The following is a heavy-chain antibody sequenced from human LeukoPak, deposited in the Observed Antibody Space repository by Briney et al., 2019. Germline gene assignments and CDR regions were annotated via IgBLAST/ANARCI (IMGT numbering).Heavy chain of an antibody. V-gene: IGHV3-48*04. CDR1: GFTFSSYS. CDR2: ISSSSSTI. Sequence: GGSLRLSCAASGFTFSSYSMNWVRQAPGKGLEWVSYISSSSSTIYYADSVKGRFTISRDNAKNSLYLQMNSLRAEETAVYYCAKDWGYYDRSGPFDYWGQGTLVTVSS. CDR3: AKDWGYYDRSGPFDY. J-gene: IGHJ4*02. D-gene: IGHD3-22*01.